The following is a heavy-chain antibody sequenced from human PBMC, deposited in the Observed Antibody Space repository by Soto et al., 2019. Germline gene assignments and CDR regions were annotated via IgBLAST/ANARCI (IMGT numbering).Heavy chain of an antibody. CDR2: IIPIFGTA. CDR1: GGTFSSYA. J-gene: IGHJ4*02. D-gene: IGHD3-22*01. CDR3: ARDLGYYYVSSYFAY. V-gene: IGHV1-69*13. Sequence: ASVKVSCKASGGTFSSYAISWVRQAPGQGLEWMGGIIPIFGTANYAQKFQGRVTITADESTSTAYMELSSLRSEDTAVYYCARDLGYYYVSSYFAYWGQGTLATVS.